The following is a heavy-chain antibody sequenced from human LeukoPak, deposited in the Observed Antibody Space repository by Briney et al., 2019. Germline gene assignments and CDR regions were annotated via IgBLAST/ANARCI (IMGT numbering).Heavy chain of an antibody. J-gene: IGHJ6*02. CDR1: GYTFISYG. D-gene: IGHD3-10*01. Sequence: ASVKVSCKCSGYTFISYGVIWVRQAPGQGLDWVGWIGAYNGDTKYGQKFQGRVTVTTDTSTSTAYMELRSLRFDDTAVYYCARDQGSGSSYGYGLDVWGQGTTVTVSS. CDR3: ARDQGSGSSYGYGLDV. V-gene: IGHV1-18*01. CDR2: IGAYNGDT.